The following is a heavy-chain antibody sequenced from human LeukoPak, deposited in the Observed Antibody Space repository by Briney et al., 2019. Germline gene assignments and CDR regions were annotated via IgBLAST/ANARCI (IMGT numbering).Heavy chain of an antibody. CDR1: GFTFSSYA. CDR2: ISGSGGST. V-gene: IGHV3-23*01. CDR3: ERALAYCSGGSCYSGY. Sequence: GGSLRLSCAVSGFTFSSYAMSWVRQAPGKGLEWVSAISGSGGSTNYADSVKGRFTISRDNSKNTLYLQMNSLRAEDTAVYYCERALAYCSGGSCYSGYWGQGTLVTVSS. D-gene: IGHD2-15*01. J-gene: IGHJ4*02.